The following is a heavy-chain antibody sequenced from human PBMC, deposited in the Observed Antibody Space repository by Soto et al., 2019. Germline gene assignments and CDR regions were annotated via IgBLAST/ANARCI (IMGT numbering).Heavy chain of an antibody. V-gene: IGHV3-73*02. J-gene: IGHJ2*01. CDR1: GFTFSGSA. Sequence: EVQLVESGGGLVQPGGSLKLSCAASGFTFSGSAMHWVRQASGKWLEWAGRIRSKANSYATAYAASVKGRFTISRDDSKNTAYLQMNSLKTEDTAVYYCTSTYTYWYFDLWGRGTLVTVSS. CDR2: IRSKANSYAT. D-gene: IGHD2-2*02. CDR3: TSTYTYWYFDL.